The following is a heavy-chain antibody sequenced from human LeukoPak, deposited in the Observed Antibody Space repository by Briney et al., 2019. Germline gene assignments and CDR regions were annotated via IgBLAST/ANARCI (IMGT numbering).Heavy chain of an antibody. CDR1: GDSVSRTDGG. Sequence: SQTLSLTCAISGDSVSRTDGGWNWIRQSTSRGLEWLGRTYYKSKWYNDYAVSVKSRVTINPDTSKNQFSLQLNSLTPEDTAVYYCAREESSSWVGDYMDVWGKGTTVTVSS. V-gene: IGHV6-1*01. D-gene: IGHD6-13*01. J-gene: IGHJ6*03. CDR2: TYYKSKWYN. CDR3: AREESSSWVGDYMDV.